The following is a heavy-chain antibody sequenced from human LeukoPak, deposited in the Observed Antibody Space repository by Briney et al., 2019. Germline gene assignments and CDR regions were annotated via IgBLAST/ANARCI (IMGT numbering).Heavy chain of an antibody. J-gene: IGHJ4*02. V-gene: IGHV3-33*01. D-gene: IGHD6-19*01. CDR3: AGEAVADTFYFDY. CDR2: IWYDGSNK. CDR1: GFTFSSYG. Sequence: PGGSLRLSCAASGFTFSSYGMHWVRQAPGKGLEWVAVIWYDGSNKYYADSVKGRFTISRDNSKNTLYLQMNSLRAEDTAVYYCAGEAVADTFYFDYWGQGTLVTVSS.